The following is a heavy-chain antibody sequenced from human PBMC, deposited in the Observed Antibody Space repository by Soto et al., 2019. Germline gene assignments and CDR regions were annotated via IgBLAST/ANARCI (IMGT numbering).Heavy chain of an antibody. CDR1: AYTLSSYG. D-gene: IGHD3-22*01. Sequence: XSVKVACTASAYTLSSYGVIWVRQTPGQGLEWMGWISAYNGNTNSAQKLQCRVTMTTDTSTSTAYMELRSLRSDDTAVYYCARDWFYYDRSGYRLLGYWAQGTLVTVSS. V-gene: IGHV1-18*01. CDR2: ISAYNGNT. CDR3: ARDWFYYDRSGYRLLGY. J-gene: IGHJ4*02.